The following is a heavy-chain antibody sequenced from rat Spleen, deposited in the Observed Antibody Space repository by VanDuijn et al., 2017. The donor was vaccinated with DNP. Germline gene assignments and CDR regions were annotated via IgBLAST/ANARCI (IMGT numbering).Heavy chain of an antibody. CDR1: GYTFTNYY. V-gene: IGHV1-43*01. Sequence: QVQLQQSGAELAKPGSSVKISCKASGYTFTNYYITWIKQTTGQGLEYIGYINTGSGGTNYNEKFKDKATLTVDKSSSTAFMQLSSLTPDDSAVYYCAREGYYAMDAWGQGTSVTVST. CDR2: INTGSGGT. J-gene: IGHJ4*01. CDR3: AREGYYAMDA.